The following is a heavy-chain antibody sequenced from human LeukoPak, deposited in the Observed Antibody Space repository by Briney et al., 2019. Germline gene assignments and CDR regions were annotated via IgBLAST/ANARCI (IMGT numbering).Heavy chain of an antibody. CDR1: GFTFTRYW. J-gene: IGHJ3*02. Sequence: GGSLRLSCAASGFTFTRYWMSWVRQAPGKVLEWVANIKEDGSEKHYADSVKGRFTISRDNAEKSLYLQMDSLRTEDTAVYYCASVMCGTCYFDAFDMWGQGTMVTVSS. V-gene: IGHV3-7*01. CDR2: IKEDGSEK. CDR3: ASVMCGTCYFDAFDM. D-gene: IGHD2-15*01.